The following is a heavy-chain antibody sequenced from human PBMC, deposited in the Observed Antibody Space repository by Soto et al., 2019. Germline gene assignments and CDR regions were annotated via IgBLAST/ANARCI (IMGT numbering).Heavy chain of an antibody. CDR2: ISSSSSYI. CDR3: ARVGGYYYYYMDV. V-gene: IGHV3-21*01. D-gene: IGHD2-15*01. J-gene: IGHJ6*03. Sequence: EVQLVESGGGLVKPGGSLRLSCAASGFTFSSYSMNWVRQAPGKGLEWVSSISSSSSYIYYADSVKGRSTISRDNAKNSLYLQMNSLRAEDTAVYYCARVGGYYYYYMDVWGKGTTVTVSS. CDR1: GFTFSSYS.